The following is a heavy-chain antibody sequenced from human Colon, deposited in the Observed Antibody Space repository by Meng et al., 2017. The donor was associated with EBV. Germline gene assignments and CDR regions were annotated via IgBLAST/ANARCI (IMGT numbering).Heavy chain of an antibody. CDR3: TTDPPYTEGRYAQY. CDR2: IKSKVDGGTT. V-gene: IGHV3-15*01. J-gene: IGHJ1*01. D-gene: IGHD2-2*02. Sequence: EVQLVESGGGLVKPGGSLRLSCAASGRIFRNLWMTWVRQAPGRGLEWVGRIKSKVDGGTTDYAAAVAGRFAISRDDSKDTVYLQMNSLKSEDTGVYYCTTDPPYTEGRYAQYWGRGTLVTVPS. CDR1: GRIFRNLW.